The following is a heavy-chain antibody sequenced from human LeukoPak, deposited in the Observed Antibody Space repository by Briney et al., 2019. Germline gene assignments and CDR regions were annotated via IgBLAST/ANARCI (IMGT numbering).Heavy chain of an antibody. J-gene: IGHJ3*02. CDR3: ARESLPMVRGVIIEGAFDI. CDR1: GFIFSNYG. Sequence: GRSLRLSCAASGFIFSNYGMHWVRQAPGKGLEWVAVISYDGSNKYYADSVKGRFTISRDNSKNTLYLQMNSLRAEDTAVYYCARESLPMVRGVIIEGAFDIWGQGTMVTVSS. CDR2: ISYDGSNK. D-gene: IGHD3-10*01. V-gene: IGHV3-30*03.